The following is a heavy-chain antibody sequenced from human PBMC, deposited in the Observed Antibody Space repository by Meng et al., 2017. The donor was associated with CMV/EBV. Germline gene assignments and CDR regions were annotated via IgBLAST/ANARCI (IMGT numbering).Heavy chain of an antibody. V-gene: IGHV5-10-1*01. Sequence: KGYGYSFSSYWISWVRQMPGKGLEWIGGIDPSDSYTNYSPSFQGHVTISTNKSISTAYLQWSSLKASDTAMYYCARAIVPAVSWFDPWGQGTLVTVSS. D-gene: IGHD2-2*01. CDR3: ARAIVPAVSWFDP. J-gene: IGHJ5*02. CDR2: IDPSDSYT. CDR1: GYSFSSYW.